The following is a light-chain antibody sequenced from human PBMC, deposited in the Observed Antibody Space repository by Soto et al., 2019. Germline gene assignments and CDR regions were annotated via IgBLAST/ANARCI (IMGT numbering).Light chain of an antibody. CDR3: SSYTNINTRACV. CDR2: EVT. Sequence: QSVLTQPASVSGSPGQSITISCTGTSGDIGSYNRVSWYQQHPGKAPKLIIYEVTDRPSGVSNRFSGSKSGNTASLTISGLQAEDEAEYYCSSYTNINTRACVLGTGIKVTVL. CDR1: SGDIGSYNR. V-gene: IGLV2-14*01. J-gene: IGLJ1*01.